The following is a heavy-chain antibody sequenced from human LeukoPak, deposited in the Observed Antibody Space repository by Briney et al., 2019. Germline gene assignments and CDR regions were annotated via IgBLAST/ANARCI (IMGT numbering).Heavy chain of an antibody. Sequence: QPGGSLRLSCAASGFTFSSYRMNWVRQAPGKGLEWVSYISSSSSTIYYADSVKGRFTISRDNAKNSLYLQMNSRRAEDTAVYYCAREESFDAFDIWGQGTMVTVSS. D-gene: IGHD3-3*01. CDR1: GFTFSSYR. CDR3: AREESFDAFDI. J-gene: IGHJ3*02. CDR2: ISSSSSTI. V-gene: IGHV3-48*01.